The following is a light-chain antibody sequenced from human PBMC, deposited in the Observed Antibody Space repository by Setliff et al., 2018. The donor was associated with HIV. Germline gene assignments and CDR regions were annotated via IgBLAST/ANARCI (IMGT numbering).Light chain of an antibody. Sequence: QSALTQPRSVSGSPGQSVTISCTGTSSDVGGYNFVSWYQQRPGKAPKLRIYDVTTRPSGVPDRFSGSKSGKTASLTISGLQAEDEADYYCCSYAGSHTFVFGTGTKVT. V-gene: IGLV2-11*01. J-gene: IGLJ1*01. CDR2: DVT. CDR3: CSYAGSHTFV. CDR1: SSDVGGYNF.